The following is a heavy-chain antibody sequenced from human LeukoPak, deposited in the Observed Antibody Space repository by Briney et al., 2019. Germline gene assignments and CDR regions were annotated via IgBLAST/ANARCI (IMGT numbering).Heavy chain of an antibody. V-gene: IGHV3-7*03. D-gene: IGHD3-16*02. CDR1: GFTFSSYW. J-gene: IGHJ4*02. Sequence: GGSLRLSCAASGFTFSSYWMSWVRLAPGKGLEWVANIKQDGSEKYYVDSVKGRFTISRDNAKNTLYLQMNSLRAEDTAVYYCAKDRSGPTIDYWGQGTLVTVSS. CDR3: AKDRSGPTIDY. CDR2: IKQDGSEK.